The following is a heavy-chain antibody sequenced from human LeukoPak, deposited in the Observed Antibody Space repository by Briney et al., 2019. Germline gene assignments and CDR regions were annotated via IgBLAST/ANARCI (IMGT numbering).Heavy chain of an antibody. Sequence: PSETLSLTCTVSGGSLSSYYWSWIRQPPGKGLEWIGYIYYSGSTNYNPSLKSRVTISVDTSKNQFSLKLSSVTAADTAVYYCARARHIVVVTAAYYFDYWGQGTLVTVSS. CDR3: ARARHIVVVTAAYYFDY. D-gene: IGHD2-21*02. J-gene: IGHJ4*02. V-gene: IGHV4-59*01. CDR2: IYYSGST. CDR1: GGSLSSYY.